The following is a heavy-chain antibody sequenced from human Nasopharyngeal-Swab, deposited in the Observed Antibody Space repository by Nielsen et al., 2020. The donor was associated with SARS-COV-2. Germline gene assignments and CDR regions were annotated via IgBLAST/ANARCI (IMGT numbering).Heavy chain of an antibody. V-gene: IGHV3-30*04. J-gene: IGHJ6*02. CDR2: ISYDGSNK. Sequence: GRSLRLSCAASGFTFSSYAMHWVRKAPGKGLEWLAVISYDGSNKYYADSVKGRFTISRDNSKNTLYLQMNSLRAEDTAVYYCARGGGGGYSYGSYYYYGMDVWGQGTTVTVSS. CDR3: ARGGGGGYSYGSYYYYGMDV. D-gene: IGHD5-18*01. CDR1: GFTFSSYA.